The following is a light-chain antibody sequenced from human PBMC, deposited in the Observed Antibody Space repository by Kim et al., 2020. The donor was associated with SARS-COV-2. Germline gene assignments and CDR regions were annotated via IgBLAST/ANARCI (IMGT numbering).Light chain of an antibody. CDR2: QDS. J-gene: IGLJ1*01. CDR1: KLGDKY. Sequence: VSPGQTSSITCSGDKLGDKYACWYQQKPGQSPVLVIYQDSKRPSGIPERFSGSNSGNTATLTISGTQAMDEADYYCQAWDSSTNYVFGTGTKVTVL. V-gene: IGLV3-1*01. CDR3: QAWDSSTNYV.